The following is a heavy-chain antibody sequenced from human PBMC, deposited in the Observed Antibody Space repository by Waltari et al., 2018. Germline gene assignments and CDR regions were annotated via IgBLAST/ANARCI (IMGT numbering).Heavy chain of an antibody. CDR2: INPNCGGT. V-gene: IGHV1-2*02. CDR1: GYTFTGYY. J-gene: IGHJ4*02. Sequence: QVQLVQSGAEVKKPGASVKVSCKASGYTFTGYYMHWVRQAPGQGLEWMGWINPNCGGTNYAQKFQGRVTMTRETSISTAYMELSRLRSDDTAVYYCARGRTYYDFWSGYLDYWGQGTLVTVSS. CDR3: ARGRTYYDFWSGYLDY. D-gene: IGHD3-3*01.